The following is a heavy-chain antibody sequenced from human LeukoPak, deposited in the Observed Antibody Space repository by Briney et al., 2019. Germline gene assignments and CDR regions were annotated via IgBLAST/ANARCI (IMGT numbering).Heavy chain of an antibody. J-gene: IGHJ4*02. D-gene: IGHD3-22*01. V-gene: IGHV3-23*01. Sequence: AGSLRLSCAASGFTCCSYAMSWVRQAPGKELDWVSAISGSGGSTYYADSVKGRFTISRDNSKNTLYLQMNSLRAEDTAVYYCAKPGGYYYDSSGYYPYWGQGTLVTVSS. CDR3: AKPGGYYYDSSGYYPY. CDR2: ISGSGGST. CDR1: GFTCCSYA.